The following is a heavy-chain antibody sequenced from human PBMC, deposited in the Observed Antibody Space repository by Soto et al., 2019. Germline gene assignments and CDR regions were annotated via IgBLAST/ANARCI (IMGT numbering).Heavy chain of an antibody. CDR1: GGSLSSYY. Sequence: SETLSLTCHVSGGSLSSYYLRWIRQPPGKGLEWIGYIYYSGSTNYNPSLKSRVTISVDTSKNQFSLKLSSVTAADTAVYYCARGPSVLMVYATKFEPWGQGTLVTVSS. CDR3: ARGPSVLMVYATKFEP. D-gene: IGHD2-8*01. CDR2: IYYSGST. V-gene: IGHV4-59*01. J-gene: IGHJ5*02.